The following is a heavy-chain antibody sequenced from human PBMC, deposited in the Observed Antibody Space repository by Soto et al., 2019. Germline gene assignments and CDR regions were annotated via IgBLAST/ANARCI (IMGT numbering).Heavy chain of an antibody. Sequence: QVQLVQSGAEVKKPGSSVKVSCKASGGTFSSYAISWVRQAPGQGLEWMGGIIPIFGTANYAQKFQVRVTITADESTSTAYRELSSLRSEDTAVYYCARHCSGGSCYSAGLDYYGMDVWGQGTTVTVSS. D-gene: IGHD2-15*01. CDR2: IIPIFGTA. CDR1: GGTFSSYA. CDR3: ARHCSGGSCYSAGLDYYGMDV. V-gene: IGHV1-69*12. J-gene: IGHJ6*02.